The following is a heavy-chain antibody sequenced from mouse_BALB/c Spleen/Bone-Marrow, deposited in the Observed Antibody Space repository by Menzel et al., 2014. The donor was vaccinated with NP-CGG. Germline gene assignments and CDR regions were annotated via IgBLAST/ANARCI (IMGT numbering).Heavy chain of an antibody. CDR3: ARDDYAY. V-gene: IGHV1S56*01. CDR1: GYTFTSYY. Sequence: QVQLKQSGPELVKPGASVRISCKASGYTFTSYYTHWVKQRPGQGLEWIGWIYPGNVNTKYNEKFKGKATLTADKSSSTAYMQLSSLTSEDSAVYFCARDDYAYWGQGTLVTVSA. J-gene: IGHJ3*01. D-gene: IGHD2-4*01. CDR2: IYPGNVNT.